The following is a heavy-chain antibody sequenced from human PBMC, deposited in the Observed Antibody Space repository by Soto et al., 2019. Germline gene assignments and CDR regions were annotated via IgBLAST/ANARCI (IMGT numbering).Heavy chain of an antibody. Sequence: ASVKVSCKASGYTFTSYGIVWVRQAPGQGLEWMGWVSPYSGETRYAEKFQDRVTLTTDTSTKTAYMDLRNLKSDDTAVYWCARGPVAGSDFWGQGTLVTVSS. CDR1: GYTFTSYG. J-gene: IGHJ4*02. D-gene: IGHD6-19*01. V-gene: IGHV1-18*04. CDR3: ARGPVAGSDF. CDR2: VSPYSGET.